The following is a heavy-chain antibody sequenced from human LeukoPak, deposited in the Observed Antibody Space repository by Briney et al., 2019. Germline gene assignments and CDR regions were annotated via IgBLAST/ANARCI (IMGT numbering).Heavy chain of an antibody. V-gene: IGHV3-23*01. CDR2: ISGSGGST. CDR3: AKWTSSYWYGAHFDH. CDR1: GFTFSSYA. J-gene: IGHJ4*02. D-gene: IGHD6-13*01. Sequence: GGSLRLSCAASGFTFSSYAMSWVRQAPGKGLEWVSAISGSGGSTYYADSVKGRFTISRDNSKNTLYLQMNSLRAEDTAVYYCAKWTSSYWYGAHFDHRGQGTLVTVSS.